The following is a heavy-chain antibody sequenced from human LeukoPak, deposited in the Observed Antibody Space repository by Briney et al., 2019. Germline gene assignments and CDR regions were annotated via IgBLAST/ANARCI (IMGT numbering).Heavy chain of an antibody. CDR1: GFTFSNAW. V-gene: IGHV3-66*02. CDR2: IYSGGST. Sequence: GGSLRLSCAASGFTFSNAWMSWVRQAPGKGLEWVSVIYSGGSTYYADSVKGRFTISRDNSKNTLYLQMNSLRAEDTAVYYCARDRSIEEALDAFDIWGQGTMVTVSS. D-gene: IGHD2-21*01. J-gene: IGHJ3*02. CDR3: ARDRSIEEALDAFDI.